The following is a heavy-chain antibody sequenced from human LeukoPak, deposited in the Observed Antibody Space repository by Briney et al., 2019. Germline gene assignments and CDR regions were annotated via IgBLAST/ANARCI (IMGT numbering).Heavy chain of an antibody. D-gene: IGHD6-13*01. J-gene: IGHJ4*02. CDR1: GGSFSGYY. CDR3: ARRRKYSSSWHY. Sequence: TASETLSLTCAVYGGSFSGYYWSWIRQPPGKGLEWIGEINHSGSTNYNPSLKSRVTISVDTSKNQFSLKLSSVTAADTAVYYCARRRKYSSSWHYWGQGTLVTVSS. CDR2: INHSGST. V-gene: IGHV4-34*01.